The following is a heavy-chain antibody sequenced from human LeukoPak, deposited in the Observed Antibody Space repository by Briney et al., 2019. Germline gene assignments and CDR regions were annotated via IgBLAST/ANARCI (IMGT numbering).Heavy chain of an antibody. J-gene: IGHJ4*02. CDR3: ARRVTYYDILTGYEIRDFDY. CDR1: GYTFTSYD. D-gene: IGHD3-9*01. Sequence: EASVKVSCKASGYTFTSYDIDWVRQATGQGLEWMGWMNPNSGNTGYAQKFQVRVTMTRNTSISTAYMELSSLRSEDTAVYYCARRVTYYDILTGYEIRDFDYWGQGTLVTVSS. V-gene: IGHV1-8*01. CDR2: MNPNSGNT.